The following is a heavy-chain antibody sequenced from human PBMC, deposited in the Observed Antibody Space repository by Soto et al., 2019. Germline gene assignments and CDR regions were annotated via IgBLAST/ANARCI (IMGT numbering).Heavy chain of an antibody. D-gene: IGHD2-2*02. Sequence: SETLSLTCAVYGGSFSGYYWSWIRQPPGKGLEWIGEINHSGSTNYNPSLKSRVTILRDSSKTQFSLKLSSVTAADTAVYYCAIGYMDWFDPWGQGTLVTVSS. V-gene: IGHV4-34*01. J-gene: IGHJ5*02. CDR1: GGSFSGYY. CDR3: AIGYMDWFDP. CDR2: INHSGST.